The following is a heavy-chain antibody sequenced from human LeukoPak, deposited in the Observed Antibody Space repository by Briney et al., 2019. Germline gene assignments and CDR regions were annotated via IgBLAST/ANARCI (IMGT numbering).Heavy chain of an antibody. V-gene: IGHV4-4*07. CDR3: AREGGPYRPLDY. J-gene: IGHJ4*02. CDR2: VHISGTT. CDR1: GEYISSYY. Sequence: KPSETLSLTCTVAGEYISSYYWSWIRQSAENGLEWIGRVHISGTTNYNPSLKSRLTMSLDTSKNQFSLNLRSVTAADTAVYYCAREGGPYRPLDYSGQGTLVTVSS.